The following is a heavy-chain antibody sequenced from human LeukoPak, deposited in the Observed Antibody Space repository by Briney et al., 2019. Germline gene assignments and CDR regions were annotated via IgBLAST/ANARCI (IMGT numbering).Heavy chain of an antibody. J-gene: IGHJ2*01. Sequence: SETLSLTCTVSGGSISSGSYYWSWIRQPAGKGLEWIGRIYTSGSTNYNPSLKSRVTISVDTSKNQFSLKLSSVTAADTAVYYCARSSSTSRPPLYWYFDLWGRGTLVTVSS. V-gene: IGHV4-61*02. CDR2: IYTSGST. D-gene: IGHD2-2*01. CDR1: GGSISSGSYY. CDR3: ARSSSTSRPPLYWYFDL.